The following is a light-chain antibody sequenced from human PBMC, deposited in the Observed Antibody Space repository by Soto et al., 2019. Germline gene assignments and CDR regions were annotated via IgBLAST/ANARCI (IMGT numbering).Light chain of an antibody. V-gene: IGLV3-21*02. CDR2: DDS. Sequence: SYELTQPPSVSVAPGQTARITCGGNNIGSKSVHWYQQKPGQAPVLVVYDDSDRPSGIPERFSGSNSGNTATLTISRVEDGDEADYYCQVWDISSDHVVFGGGTKLTVL. J-gene: IGLJ2*01. CDR1: NIGSKS. CDR3: QVWDISSDHVV.